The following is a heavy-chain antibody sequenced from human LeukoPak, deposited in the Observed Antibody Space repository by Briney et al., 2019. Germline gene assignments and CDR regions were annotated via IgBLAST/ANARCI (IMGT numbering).Heavy chain of an antibody. Sequence: PGGSLRLSCAASGFTFDDYAMHWVRHAPGKGLEWVSLISGDGGSTYYADSVKGRFTISRDNAKNSLYLQMNSLRAEDTAVYYCARDEWTGTGTIGAFDIWGQGTMVTVSS. V-gene: IGHV3-43*02. D-gene: IGHD1-7*01. CDR1: GFTFDDYA. CDR2: ISGDGGST. CDR3: ARDEWTGTGTIGAFDI. J-gene: IGHJ3*02.